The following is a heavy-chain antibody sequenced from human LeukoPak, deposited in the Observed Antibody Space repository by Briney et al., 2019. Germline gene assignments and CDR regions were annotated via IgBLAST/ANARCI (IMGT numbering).Heavy chain of an antibody. CDR2: IKQDGSEK. D-gene: IGHD3-22*01. Sequence: GGSLRLSCAASGFTFSSYWMSWVRQAPGKGLEWVANIKQDGSEKYYVDSVKGRYTISRDNAKNSLYLQMNSLRAEDTAVYYCARDPFSYYDSSGYYDYWGQGTLVTVSS. V-gene: IGHV3-7*01. CDR1: GFTFSSYW. J-gene: IGHJ4*02. CDR3: ARDPFSYYDSSGYYDY.